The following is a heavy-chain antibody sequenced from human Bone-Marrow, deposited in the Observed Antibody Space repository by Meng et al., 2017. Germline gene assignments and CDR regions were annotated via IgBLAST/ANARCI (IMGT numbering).Heavy chain of an antibody. Sequence: SETLSLTCTVSGGSISSSSYYWSWIRQPAGKGLEWIGRIYTSGSTNYNPSLKSRVTISVDTSKNQFSLKLGSVTAADTAVYYCARALGYWGQGTLVTVSS. CDR2: IYTSGST. CDR3: ARALGY. D-gene: IGHD7-27*01. J-gene: IGHJ4*02. CDR1: GGSISSSSYY. V-gene: IGHV4-61*02.